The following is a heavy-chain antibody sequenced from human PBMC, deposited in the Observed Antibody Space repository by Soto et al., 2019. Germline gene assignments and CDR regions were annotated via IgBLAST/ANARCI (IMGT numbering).Heavy chain of an antibody. CDR2: IYYSGST. CDR1: GGSVSSGSYY. J-gene: IGHJ4*02. Sequence: SETLSLTCTVSGGSVSSGSYYWSWIRQPPGKGLEWIGYIYYSGSTNYNPSLKSRVTISVDTSKNQFSLKLSSVTAADTAMYYCARDAYYYDSSGYYFFDHWGQGTLVTVSS. CDR3: ARDAYYYDSSGYYFFDH. D-gene: IGHD3-22*01. V-gene: IGHV4-61*01.